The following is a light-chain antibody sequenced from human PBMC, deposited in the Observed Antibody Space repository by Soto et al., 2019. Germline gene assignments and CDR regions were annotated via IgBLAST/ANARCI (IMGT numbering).Light chain of an antibody. Sequence: DIQMTQSPSSLSASVGDRVTMTCRASQGISNYLNWYQQKPGKAPKVLIYAASSLQSGVPSRFSGSGSGTDFTLTISSLQPEDFATYYCQQSHSVPRTFGQGTRVDIK. CDR2: AAS. CDR3: QQSHSVPRT. J-gene: IGKJ1*01. CDR1: QGISNY. V-gene: IGKV1-39*01.